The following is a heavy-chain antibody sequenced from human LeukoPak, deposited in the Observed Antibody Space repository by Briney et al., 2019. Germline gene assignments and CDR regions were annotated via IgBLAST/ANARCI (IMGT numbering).Heavy chain of an antibody. D-gene: IGHD1-26*01. V-gene: IGHV3-23*01. Sequence: GGSLRLSCAASGFTFSDYYMSWLRQAPGKGLEWVSAISGSGGSTYYADSVKGRFTISRDNSKNSLYLQMSSLTAADTAVYYCAKDRSIGTYYTFDHWGQGTLVTVSS. CDR1: GFTFSDYY. CDR2: ISGSGGST. J-gene: IGHJ4*02. CDR3: AKDRSIGTYYTFDH.